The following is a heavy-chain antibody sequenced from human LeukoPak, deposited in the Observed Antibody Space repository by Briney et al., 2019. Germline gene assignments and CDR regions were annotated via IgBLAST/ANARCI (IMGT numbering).Heavy chain of an antibody. CDR3: ARGYYDSSEFGY. Sequence: SETLSLTCAAYGGSFSGYYWSWIRQPPGKGLEWIGEINHSGSTNYNPSLKSRVTISVDTSKNQFSLKLSSVTAADTAVYYCARGYYDSSEFGYWGQGTLVTVSS. CDR1: GGSFSGYY. CDR2: INHSGST. J-gene: IGHJ4*02. V-gene: IGHV4-34*01. D-gene: IGHD3-22*01.